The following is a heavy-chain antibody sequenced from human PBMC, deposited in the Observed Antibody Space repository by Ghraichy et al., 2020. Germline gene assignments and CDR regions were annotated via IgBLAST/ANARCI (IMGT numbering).Heavy chain of an antibody. J-gene: IGHJ4*02. CDR3: ARGNPTMNDYFDS. CDR1: GGSFSGYY. CDR2: ISHSGST. D-gene: IGHD1-1*01. V-gene: IGHV4-34*01. Sequence: SETLSLTCAVYGGSFSGYYWHWIRQPPGKRLAWLGEISHSGSTDYNPSLKSRVTISVDTSKKEFSLRLNAVTAADTAVYYCARGNPTMNDYFDSWGQGTLVTVSS.